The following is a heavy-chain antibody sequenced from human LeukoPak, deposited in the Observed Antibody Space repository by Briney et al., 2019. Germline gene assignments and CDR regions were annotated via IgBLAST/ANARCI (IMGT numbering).Heavy chain of an antibody. V-gene: IGHV5-51*01. CDR3: ARHYSSSSDELGY. CDR1: GYSFTSYW. D-gene: IGHD6-6*01. CDR2: IYPGDSDT. J-gene: IGHJ4*02. Sequence: GESLKISCKGSGYSFTSYWVGWVRQMPGKGLEWMGVIYPGDSDTRYSPSFQGQVTISADKSISTAYLQWSSLKASDTAMYYCARHYSSSSDELGYWGQGTLVTVSS.